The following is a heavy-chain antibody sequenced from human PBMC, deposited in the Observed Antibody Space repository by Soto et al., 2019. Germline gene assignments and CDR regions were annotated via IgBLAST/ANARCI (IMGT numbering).Heavy chain of an antibody. V-gene: IGHV3-53*02. J-gene: IGHJ4*02. D-gene: IGHD2-8*01. CDR1: GFNVFNNY. Sequence: EVHLVVTGGDVIQPGGSLRLSCAASGFNVFNNYMAWVRQAPGKGLEWDSFIYSGGNTFYAFSVKGRFTLSTDTSKNTMYLQRNSLRAEDTAGYYCARVPVYLWGQGTLVTGSS. CDR2: IYSGGNT. CDR3: ARVPVYL.